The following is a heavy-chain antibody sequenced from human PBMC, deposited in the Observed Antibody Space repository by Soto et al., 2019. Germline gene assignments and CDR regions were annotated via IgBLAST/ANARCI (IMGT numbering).Heavy chain of an antibody. J-gene: IGHJ6*02. CDR3: ARERAGRIAAASYYGMDV. V-gene: IGHV3-21*01. CDR1: GFTFSSYS. D-gene: IGHD6-13*01. Sequence: PGGSLRLSCAASGFTFSSYSMNWVRQAPGKGLEWVSSISSSSSYIYYADSVKGRFTISRDNAKNSLYLQMNSLRAEDTAVYYCARERAGRIAAASYYGMDVWGQGTTVTVSS. CDR2: ISSSSSYI.